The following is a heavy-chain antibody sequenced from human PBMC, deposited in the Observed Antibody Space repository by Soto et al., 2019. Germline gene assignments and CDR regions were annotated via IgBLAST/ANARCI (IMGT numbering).Heavy chain of an antibody. CDR2: IFYSGTT. D-gene: IGHD1-1*01. CDR1: GDSISSADYY. CDR3: ARELWVEPELYYYGMDV. V-gene: IGHV4-30-4*01. J-gene: IGHJ6*02. Sequence: SETLSLTCTVSGDSISSADYYWSWIRQTPGKGLKWIGHIFYSGTTYYNPSLKSRLTISVDTSKNHFSLRLTSVTAADTAVYYCARELWVEPELYYYGMDVWGQGTTVTVSS.